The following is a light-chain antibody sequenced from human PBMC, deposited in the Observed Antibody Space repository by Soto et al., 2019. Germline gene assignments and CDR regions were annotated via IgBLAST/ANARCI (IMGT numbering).Light chain of an antibody. Sequence: DVQLTQSPSSLSASVGDRVTITCRASRGVSDYLAWYQQKPGSPPRLLIFTASTLQSGVPSRFSGSGSGTDFSLTISSLQPEDVATYYCQQYNDWPQTFGQGTRVEIK. V-gene: IGKV1-27*01. CDR1: RGVSDY. J-gene: IGKJ1*01. CDR2: TAS. CDR3: QQYNDWPQT.